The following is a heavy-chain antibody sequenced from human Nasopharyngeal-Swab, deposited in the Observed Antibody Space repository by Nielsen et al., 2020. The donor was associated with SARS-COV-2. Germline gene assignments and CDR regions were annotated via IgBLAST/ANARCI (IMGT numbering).Heavy chain of an antibody. CDR1: GFTFRSYG. CDR3: ARGTGSYYTYYYYYMDV. J-gene: IGHJ6*03. CDR2: IWYDGSNK. V-gene: IGHV3-33*01. Sequence: GGSLRLSCAASGFTFRSYGMHWVRQAPGKGLEGVAVIWYDGSNKYYADSVKGRFTISRDNSKNTLYLQMNSLRAEDTAVYYCARGTGSYYTYYYYYMDVWGKGTTVTVSS. D-gene: IGHD3-10*01.